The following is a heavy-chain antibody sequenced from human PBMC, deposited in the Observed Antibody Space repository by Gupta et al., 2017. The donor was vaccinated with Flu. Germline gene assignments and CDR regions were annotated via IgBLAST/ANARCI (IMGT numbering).Heavy chain of an antibody. CDR3: ARGHYFLDY. CDR1: GGSISSYY. CDR2: IDYNRSP. V-gene: IGHV4-59*08. Sequence: QVQLQESGPGLVKPSETLSLTCTVSGGSISSYYCSWIRQAPGKGLEWIGYIDYNRSPNYNPSLKSRTTISIDMSKNQFSLKLTSVTAADTAVYYCARGHYFLDYWGQGALVTVSS. J-gene: IGHJ4*02. D-gene: IGHD3-22*01.